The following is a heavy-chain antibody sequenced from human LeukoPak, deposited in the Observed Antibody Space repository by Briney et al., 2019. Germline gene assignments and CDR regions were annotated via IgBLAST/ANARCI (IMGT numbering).Heavy chain of an antibody. CDR1: GGSISSGSYY. CDR2: IYTSGST. D-gene: IGHD1-1*01. V-gene: IGHV4-61*02. CDR3: ARDTGTDYYMDV. Sequence: SETLSLTCTVSGGSISSGSYYWSWIRQPAGKGLEWIGRIYTSGSTNYNPSLKSRVTISVDTSKNQFSLKLSSVTAADTAVYYCARDTGTDYYMDVWGKGTTVTVSS. J-gene: IGHJ6*03.